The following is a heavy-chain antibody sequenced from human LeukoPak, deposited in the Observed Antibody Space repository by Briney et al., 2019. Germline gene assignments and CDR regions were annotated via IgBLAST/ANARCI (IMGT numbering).Heavy chain of an antibody. J-gene: IGHJ6*01. CDR1: GDSVSSNSAA. Sequence: SQTLSLTCAISGDSVSSNSAAWNWIRQSPSRGLEWLGRTYYRSKWYNDYAVSVKSRITINPDTSKNQFSLQLNSVTPEDTAVYDCARDRGYYDFWIGYSGMEDCGQGTTVTASS. V-gene: IGHV6-1*01. CDR2: TYYRSKWYN. D-gene: IGHD3-3*01. CDR3: ARDRGYYDFWIGYSGMED.